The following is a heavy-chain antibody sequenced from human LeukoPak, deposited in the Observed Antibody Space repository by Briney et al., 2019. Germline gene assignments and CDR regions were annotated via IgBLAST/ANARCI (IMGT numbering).Heavy chain of an antibody. J-gene: IGHJ4*02. D-gene: IGHD2-2*01. CDR2: ISSSSSTI. CDR1: GFTFSSYS. CDR3: AKDKEDIVVVPAAMIFDY. V-gene: IGHV3-48*01. Sequence: GGSLRLSCAASGFTFSSYSMNWVRQAPGKGLEWVSYISSSSSTIYYADSVKGRFTISRDNAKNSLYLQMNSLRAEDTAVYYCAKDKEDIVVVPAAMIFDYWGQGTLVTVSS.